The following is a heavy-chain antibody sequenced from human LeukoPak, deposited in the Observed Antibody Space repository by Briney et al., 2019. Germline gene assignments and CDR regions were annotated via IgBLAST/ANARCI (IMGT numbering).Heavy chain of an antibody. V-gene: IGHV4-38-2*01. J-gene: IGHJ4*02. Sequence: SETLSLTCAVSGYSISSGYYWGWIRQPPGKGLEWIGSIYHSGSTYYSPSLKSRVTISVDTSKNQFSLKLSSVTAADTAVYYCARQTGTTPSFDYWGQGTLVTVSS. CDR1: GYSISSGYY. CDR2: IYHSGST. D-gene: IGHD1-1*01. CDR3: ARQTGTTPSFDY.